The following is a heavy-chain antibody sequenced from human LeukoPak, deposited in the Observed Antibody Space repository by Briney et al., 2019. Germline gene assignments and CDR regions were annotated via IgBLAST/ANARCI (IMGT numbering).Heavy chain of an antibody. CDR3: ARRYITGWHFDY. CDR1: GFTVSSNY. J-gene: IGHJ4*02. CDR2: IYSGGST. V-gene: IGHV3-66*01. D-gene: IGHD6-19*01. Sequence: PGRSLRLSCAASGFTVSSNYMGWVRQAPGKGLEWVSVIYSGGSTYYADSVKGRFTISRDNSENTLYLQMNSLRAEDTAVYYCARRYITGWHFDYWGQGTLVTVSS.